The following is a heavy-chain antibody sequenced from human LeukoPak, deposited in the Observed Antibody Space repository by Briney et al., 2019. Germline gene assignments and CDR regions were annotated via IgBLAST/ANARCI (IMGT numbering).Heavy chain of an antibody. V-gene: IGHV1-46*01. CDR2: INCGAATI. J-gene: IGHJ4*02. D-gene: IGHD6-19*01. CDR3: ARAGSSGWYQSLYFDY. Sequence: ASVKVSCKASGYTFTGYYIHWVRQAPGQGLEWMGIINCGAATISYAQKFQGRVTITADKSTSTAYMELSSLRSEDTAVYYCARAGSSGWYQSLYFDYWGQGTLVTVSS. CDR1: GYTFTGYY.